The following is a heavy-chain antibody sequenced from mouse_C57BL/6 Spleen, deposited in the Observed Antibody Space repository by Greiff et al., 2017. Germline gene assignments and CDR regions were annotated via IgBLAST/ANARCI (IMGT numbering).Heavy chain of an antibody. D-gene: IGHD2-1*01. Sequence: VKLMESGAELAKPGASVKLSCKASGYTFTSSWMHWVKQRPGKGLEWIGDINPSSGYTKYNQKFKDKATLTADKSSSTAYMQLSSLTYEDSAVYYCALYGNYDAMDYGGQGTSVTVSS. V-gene: IGHV1-7*01. CDR2: INPSSGYT. CDR3: ALYGNYDAMDY. J-gene: IGHJ4*01. CDR1: GYTFTSSW.